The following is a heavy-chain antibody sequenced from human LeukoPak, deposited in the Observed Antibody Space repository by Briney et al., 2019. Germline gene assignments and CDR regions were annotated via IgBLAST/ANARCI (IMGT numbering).Heavy chain of an antibody. CDR1: GFTFTNFE. Sequence: GGSLRLSCAASGFTFTNFEMNWVRQAPGKGLEWVSYISYSGSTTSYADSVKGRFTISRDNAKNSLYLQMNSLRAEDTAVCYCARGMNSGYSYGCLDYWGQGTLVTVSS. CDR2: ISYSGSTT. D-gene: IGHD5-18*01. V-gene: IGHV3-48*03. CDR3: ARGMNSGYSYGCLDY. J-gene: IGHJ4*02.